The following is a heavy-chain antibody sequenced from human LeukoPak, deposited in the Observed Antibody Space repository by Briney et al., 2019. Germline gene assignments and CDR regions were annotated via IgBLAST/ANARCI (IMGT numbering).Heavy chain of an antibody. V-gene: IGHV3-7*03. CDR1: GFTFSSYW. CDR2: IKQDGSEK. J-gene: IGHJ4*02. CDR3: AKGSFTIFGVVTYNYFDY. Sequence: PGGSLRLSCAASGFTFSSYWMSWVRQAPGKGLEWVANIKQDGSEKYYVDSVKGRFTISRDNAKNSLYLQMNSLRAEDTAVYYCAKGSFTIFGVVTYNYFDYWGQGTLVTVSS. D-gene: IGHD3-3*01.